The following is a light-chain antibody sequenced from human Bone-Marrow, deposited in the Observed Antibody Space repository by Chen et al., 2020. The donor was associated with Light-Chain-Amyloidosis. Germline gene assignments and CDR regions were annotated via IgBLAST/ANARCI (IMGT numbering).Light chain of an antibody. CDR2: DDS. V-gene: IGLV3-21*02. J-gene: IGLJ3*02. CDR3: QVWDRSSDRPV. CDR1: NIGSTS. Sequence: SYVLTQPSSVSVAPGQTATIACGGNNIGSTSVHWYQQTPGQAPLLVGYDDSDRPSGIPARLSGSNSGNTATLTISRVEAGDEADYYCQVWDRSSDRPVFGGGTKLTVL.